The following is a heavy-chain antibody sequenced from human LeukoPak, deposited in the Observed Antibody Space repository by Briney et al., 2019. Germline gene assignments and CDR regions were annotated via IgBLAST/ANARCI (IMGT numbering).Heavy chain of an antibody. V-gene: IGHV3-49*03. CDR3: SRDFWRLEFNY. D-gene: IGHD3-3*01. CDR2: IRSKAYGGTA. Sequence: GGFLELSRGGSWFTFSNYSITWFRQAPGEGVGGVGFIRSKAYGGTAEYAASVKGRFTVSRDDSKSIAYLEMRSLKIEDTGVYYCSRDFWRLEFNYWGQGTLVTVSS. CDR1: WFTFSNYS. J-gene: IGHJ4*02.